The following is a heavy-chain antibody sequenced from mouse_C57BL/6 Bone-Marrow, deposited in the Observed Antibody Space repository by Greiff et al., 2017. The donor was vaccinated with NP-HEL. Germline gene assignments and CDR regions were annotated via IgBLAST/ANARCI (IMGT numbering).Heavy chain of an antibody. Sequence: EVKLMESGPGLVKPSQSLSLTCSVTGYSITSGYYWNWIRQFPGNKLEWMGYISYDGSNNYNPSLKNRISITRDTSKNQFFLKLNSVTTEDTATYYCARRVDSNSDAMDYWGQGTSVTVSS. CDR3: ARRVDSNSDAMDY. V-gene: IGHV3-6*01. CDR2: ISYDGSN. J-gene: IGHJ4*01. D-gene: IGHD2-5*01. CDR1: GYSITSGYY.